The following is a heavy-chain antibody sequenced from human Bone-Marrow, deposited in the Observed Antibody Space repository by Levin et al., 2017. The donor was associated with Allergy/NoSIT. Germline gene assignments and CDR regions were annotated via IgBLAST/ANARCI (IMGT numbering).Heavy chain of an antibody. Sequence: GESLKISCAASGFTFSNAWMNWVRQAPGKGLEWVGRIKSKTDGGTTDYAAPVKGRFTISRDDSKNTLYLQMNSLKTEDTAVYYCTTVFGAAVLVVVIPPPDAFDIWGQGTMVTVSS. J-gene: IGHJ3*02. CDR2: IKSKTDGGTT. CDR3: TTVFGAAVLVVVIPPPDAFDI. V-gene: IGHV3-15*07. D-gene: IGHD3-22*01. CDR1: GFTFSNAW.